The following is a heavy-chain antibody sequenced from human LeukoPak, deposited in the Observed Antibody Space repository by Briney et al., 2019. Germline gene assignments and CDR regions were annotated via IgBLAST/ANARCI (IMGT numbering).Heavy chain of an antibody. V-gene: IGHV3-48*03. D-gene: IGHD4-23*01. J-gene: IGHJ4*02. CDR1: RFSFSTYE. CDR3: ARVTTVVTLFDY. Sequence: GGSLRLSCAASRFSFSTYEMNWVRQAPGKGLAWVSYISGSGSTTYYAESVKGRFTISRDNAKNSLYLQMNSLRAEDTAVYYCARVTTVVTLFDYWGQGTLVTVSS. CDR2: ISGSGSTT.